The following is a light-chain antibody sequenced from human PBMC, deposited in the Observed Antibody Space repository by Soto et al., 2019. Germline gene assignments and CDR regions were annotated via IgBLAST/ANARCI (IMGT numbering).Light chain of an antibody. V-gene: IGLV3-21*04. CDR2: YDR. CDR3: QVWDITTAQYV. J-gene: IGLJ1*01. CDR1: NIGSKL. Sequence: SYELTQPPSVSGAPEKTARRTCRGDNIGSKLVHGYRQKPGQAPVLVIYYDRDRPSGIPERFSGSNSGNTATLTINRVEDGDESDYYCQVWDITTAQYVVGTGTKLAVL.